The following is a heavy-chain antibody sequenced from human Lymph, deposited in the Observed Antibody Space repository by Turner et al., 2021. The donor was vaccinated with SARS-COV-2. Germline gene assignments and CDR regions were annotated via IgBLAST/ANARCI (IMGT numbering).Heavy chain of an antibody. V-gene: IGHV3-30*04. D-gene: IGHD3-10*01. CDR3: ARYASGGYFYYGMDV. J-gene: IGHJ6*02. CDR2: ISYDGSNK. Sequence: QVQLVESGGGVVQPGRSLRLSCAASGFTFSTYAIYWVRQAPCKGLEWVAVISYDGSNKYYADSVKGRFTISRDNSKNTLYLQMNSLRAEDTAVYYCARYASGGYFYYGMDVWGQGTTVTVSS. CDR1: GFTFSTYA.